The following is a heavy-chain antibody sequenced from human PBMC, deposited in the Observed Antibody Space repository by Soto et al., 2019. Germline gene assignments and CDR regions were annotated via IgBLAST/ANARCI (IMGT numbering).Heavy chain of an antibody. CDR3: ARSLVGADYYYMDV. J-gene: IGHJ6*03. CDR1: GYTFTSYY. CDR2: INPRGGST. V-gene: IGHV1-46*03. Sequence: QVQLVQSGAEVKKPGASVKVSCKASGYTFTSYYMHWVRQAPGQGLEWMGIINPRGGSTSYAQKCQSRVTMTRDTSTSTVYMELSSLRSEDTAVYYCARSLVGADYYYMDVWGKGTTVTVSS. D-gene: IGHD2-2*01.